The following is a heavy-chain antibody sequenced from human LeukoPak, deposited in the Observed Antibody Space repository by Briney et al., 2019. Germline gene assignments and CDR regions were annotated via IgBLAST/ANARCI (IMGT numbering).Heavy chain of an antibody. CDR2: INPSGGST. Sequence: GASVKVSCKASGYTFTSYYMHWVRQAPGQGLEWMGIINPSGGSTSYAQKFRGRVTMTRDMSTSTVYMELSSLRSEDTAVYYCARGVFGGSGSYYQNYYYYYGMDVWGQGTTVTVSS. CDR3: ARGVFGGSGSYYQNYYYYYGMDV. CDR1: GYTFTSYY. V-gene: IGHV1-46*01. J-gene: IGHJ6*02. D-gene: IGHD3-10*01.